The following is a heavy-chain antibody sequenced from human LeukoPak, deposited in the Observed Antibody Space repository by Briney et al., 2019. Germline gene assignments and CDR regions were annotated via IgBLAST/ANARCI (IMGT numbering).Heavy chain of an antibody. CDR3: ARDKSQIEY. CDR2: ISGSELSI. J-gene: IGHJ4*02. CDR1: GFTFSSYS. Sequence: GGSLRLSCAASGFTFSSYSMNWVRQAPGKGLESVSHISGSELSIYYADSVKGRFTISRDNAKSLVYLQMNSLRVDDTAVYYCARDKSQIEYWGQGILVTVSS. V-gene: IGHV3-48*04.